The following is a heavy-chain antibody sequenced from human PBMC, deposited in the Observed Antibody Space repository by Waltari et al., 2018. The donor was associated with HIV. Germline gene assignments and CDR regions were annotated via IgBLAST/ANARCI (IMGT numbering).Heavy chain of an antibody. V-gene: IGHV4-61*02. CDR2: SHASGTT. J-gene: IGHJ4*02. Sequence: QVQLQESGPGLVKPSQTLSLTCTVSGGSISGGGYYWSWVRQPAGKGLEWIGRSHASGTTNYNPSLRSRVTISVDASKNQFSLKLTSVTAADTAVYFCARGPTAMVTFDSWGQGTLVTVSS. CDR3: ARGPTAMVTFDS. CDR1: GGSISGGGYY. D-gene: IGHD5-18*01.